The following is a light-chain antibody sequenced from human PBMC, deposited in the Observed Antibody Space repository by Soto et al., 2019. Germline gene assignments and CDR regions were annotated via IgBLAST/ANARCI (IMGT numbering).Light chain of an antibody. CDR1: SSNIGAGYD. CDR3: SSYTKNSPYV. V-gene: IGLV1-40*01. Sequence: QSVLTQPPSVSGAPGQRVTISCTGSSSNIGAGYDVHWYQQRPGTAPKLLIFGNINRPSGVPDRFSGSKSGTSASLAITGLQAEDEADYYCSSYTKNSPYVFGTGTKLTVL. J-gene: IGLJ1*01. CDR2: GNI.